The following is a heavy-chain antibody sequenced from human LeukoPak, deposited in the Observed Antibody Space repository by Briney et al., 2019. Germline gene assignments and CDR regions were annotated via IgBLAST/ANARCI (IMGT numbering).Heavy chain of an antibody. J-gene: IGHJ4*02. V-gene: IGHV3-21*01. CDR1: GFTFSRYS. CDR3: ARGGPAENWNYHFDY. Sequence: GGSLRLSCAASGFTFSRYSVNGVRQATGKGLEWVSSISSSSSYIYYADSVKGRFTISRDNSKNALYLQMGSLRAEDMAVYYCARGGPAENWNYHFDYWGQGTLVTVSS. CDR2: ISSSSSYI. D-gene: IGHD1-7*01.